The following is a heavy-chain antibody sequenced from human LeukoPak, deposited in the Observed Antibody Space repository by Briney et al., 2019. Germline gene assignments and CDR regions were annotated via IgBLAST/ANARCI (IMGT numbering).Heavy chain of an antibody. CDR1: GFTFGSCA. D-gene: IGHD2-15*01. CDR3: ARIAWDAFDI. Sequence: GGSLRLSCAASGFTFGSCAMNWVRQAPGKGLEWVSVISGSGGNTYYADSVKGRFTISRDNAKNTLYLQMNSLRAEDTAVYYCARIAWDAFDIWGQGTMVTVSS. CDR2: ISGSGGNT. J-gene: IGHJ3*02. V-gene: IGHV3-23*01.